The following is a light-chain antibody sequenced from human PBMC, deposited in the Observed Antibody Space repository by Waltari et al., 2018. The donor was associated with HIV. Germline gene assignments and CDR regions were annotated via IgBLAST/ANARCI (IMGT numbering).Light chain of an antibody. CDR1: ALPNRY. J-gene: IGLJ2*01. V-gene: IGLV3-25*03. Sequence: QTARITCFGDALPNRYAYWYQQRPGQAPVLVIYKDRERPSGIPERFSGSNSGTTVTLIISGVQPEDEADYYCQSADRSGSHVVFGGGTKVTV. CDR3: QSADRSGSHVV. CDR2: KDR.